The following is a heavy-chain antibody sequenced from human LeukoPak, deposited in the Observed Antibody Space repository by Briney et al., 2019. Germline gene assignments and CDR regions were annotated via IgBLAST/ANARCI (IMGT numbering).Heavy chain of an antibody. Sequence: NTSETLSLTCAVYGGSFSGYYWSWIRQPPGKRLEWIGEINHSGSTNYNPSLKSRVTISVDTSKNQFSLKLSSVTAADAAVYYCARGTGGSSCSHWGQGTLVTVSS. CDR3: ARGTGGSSCSH. CDR2: INHSGST. CDR1: GGSFSGYY. J-gene: IGHJ4*02. V-gene: IGHV4-34*01. D-gene: IGHD6-13*01.